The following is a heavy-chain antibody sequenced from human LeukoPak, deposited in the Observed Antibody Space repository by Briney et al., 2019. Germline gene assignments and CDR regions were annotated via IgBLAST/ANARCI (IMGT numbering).Heavy chain of an antibody. Sequence: PSETLSLTCTVSGGPISSYYRSWIRQPAGKGLEWIGRIYTSGSTNYNPSLKSRVTMSVDTSKNQFSLKLSSVTAADTAVYYCARDLVVAATLDYWGQGTLVTVSS. J-gene: IGHJ4*02. D-gene: IGHD2-15*01. CDR3: ARDLVVAATLDY. CDR1: GGPISSYY. V-gene: IGHV4-4*07. CDR2: IYTSGST.